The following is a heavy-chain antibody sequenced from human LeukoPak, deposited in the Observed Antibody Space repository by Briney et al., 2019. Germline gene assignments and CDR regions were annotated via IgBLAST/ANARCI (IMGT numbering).Heavy chain of an antibody. CDR2: THYSGST. CDR3: ARLSDGYNLEGNWFDP. Sequence: SETLSLTCTVSGGSISNYWSWIRQPPGKGLEWIGYTHYSGSTKYNPSLKSRLTISVDSSKNQFSLRLSSVTAADTAVYYCARLSDGYNLEGNWFDPWGQGILVTVSS. CDR1: GGSISNY. D-gene: IGHD5-24*01. V-gene: IGHV4-59*12. J-gene: IGHJ5*02.